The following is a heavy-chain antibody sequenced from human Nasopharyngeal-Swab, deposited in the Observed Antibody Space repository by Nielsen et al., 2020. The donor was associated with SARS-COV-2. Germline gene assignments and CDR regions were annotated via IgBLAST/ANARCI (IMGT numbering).Heavy chain of an antibody. CDR2: IYYSGST. D-gene: IGHD6-13*01. CDR3: ARAARYSSTWSLPYDAFAI. Sequence: WIRQPPGKGLEWIGYIYYSGSTYYNPSLKSRLTISVDTSKNQFSLKLSSVTAADTAVYYCARAARYSSTWSLPYDAFAIWGQGTMVTVSS. V-gene: IGHV4-31*02. J-gene: IGHJ3*02.